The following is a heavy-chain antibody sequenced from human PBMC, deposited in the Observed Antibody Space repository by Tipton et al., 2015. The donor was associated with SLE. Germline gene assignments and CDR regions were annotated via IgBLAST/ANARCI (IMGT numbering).Heavy chain of an antibody. CDR1: GYTFTSYY. J-gene: IGHJ4*02. CDR3: AREVAFGVPIS. Sequence: QLVQSGAEVKKPGASVKVSCKASGYTFTSYYMHWVRQAPGQGLEWMGVINPSGGSTSYAQKFQGRVTMTRDTSTSTVYMELSSLRSEDTAVYYCAREVAFGVPISWGQGTLVTVSS. V-gene: IGHV1-46*01. CDR2: INPSGGST. D-gene: IGHD3-3*01.